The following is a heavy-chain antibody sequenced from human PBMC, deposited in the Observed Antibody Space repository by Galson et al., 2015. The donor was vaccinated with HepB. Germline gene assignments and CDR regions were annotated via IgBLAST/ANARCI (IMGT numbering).Heavy chain of an antibody. Sequence: SETLSLTCADSGDDFTSFYWSWIRQPPGKGLEWIGYTYYTGSTNYNPSLKRRVTISVDTSKNQFSLDLSSVSAAATAVYYCTRVVRSGSYTSPFFYFDYWGPGTLGTFAS. CDR2: TYYTGST. J-gene: IGHJ4*02. V-gene: IGHV4-59*01. D-gene: IGHD3-3*01. CDR3: TRVVRSGSYTSPFFYFDY. CDR1: GDDFTSFY.